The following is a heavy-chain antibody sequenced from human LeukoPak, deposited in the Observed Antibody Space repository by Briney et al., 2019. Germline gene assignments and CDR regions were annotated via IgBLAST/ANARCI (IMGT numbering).Heavy chain of an antibody. V-gene: IGHV3-53*01. D-gene: IGHD1-26*01. Sequence: GGSLRLSCAASGFTVSSNYMSWVRQAPGKGLEWVSVIYGGGATYYADSVKGRFTISRDNAKNSLYLQMNSLRAEDTAVYYCARRSGSHIDYWGQGTLVTVSS. J-gene: IGHJ4*02. CDR3: ARRSGSHIDY. CDR2: IYGGGAT. CDR1: GFTVSSNY.